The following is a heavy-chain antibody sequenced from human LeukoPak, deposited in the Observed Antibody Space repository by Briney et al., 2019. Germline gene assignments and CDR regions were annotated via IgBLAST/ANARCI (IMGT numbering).Heavy chain of an antibody. D-gene: IGHD3-22*01. J-gene: IGHJ4*02. CDR1: GGSISSYY. CDR2: IYFSGST. V-gene: IGHV4-59*01. Sequence: SETLSLTCTVSGGSISSYYWNWIRQPPGKGLEWIGYIYFSGSTNYNPSLKSRVTMSVDTSKNHFSLKLSSVTAADTAAYYCARGSSSYPYYFDYWGQGTLVTVSS. CDR3: ARGSSSYPYYFDY.